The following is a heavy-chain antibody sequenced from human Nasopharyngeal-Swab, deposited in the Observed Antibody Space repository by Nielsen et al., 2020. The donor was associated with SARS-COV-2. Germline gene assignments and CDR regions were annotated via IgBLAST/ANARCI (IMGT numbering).Heavy chain of an antibody. CDR3: AKDGGGWLTSGWYYFDF. CDR2: IYPGGST. V-gene: IGHV3-53*01. D-gene: IGHD6-19*01. J-gene: IGHJ4*02. Sequence: GGSLRLSCAASGLSVSSNYMSWVRQAPGKGLEWVSIIYPGGSTHYADSVKGRFTISRDNSKNTVFLQMNSLRAEDTALFFCAKDGGGWLTSGWYYFDFWGQGSQVTVSS. CDR1: GLSVSSNY.